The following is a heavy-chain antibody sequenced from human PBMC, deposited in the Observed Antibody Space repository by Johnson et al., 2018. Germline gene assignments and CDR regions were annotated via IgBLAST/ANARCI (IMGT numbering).Heavy chain of an antibody. Sequence: VQLVQSGGGLVHPGESLRLSCVGTGFTFSDYWMSWVRQAPGKGLEWVANIKHDGSEKHYVDSVKGRFTVSRDKSKNPLYLQRNSLRAEDTAVYYWTGPEGLYSSNSDQYFQHWGQGTLVIVSS. V-gene: IGHV3-7*01. CDR3: TGPEGLYSSNSDQYFQH. CDR1: GFTFSDYW. J-gene: IGHJ1*01. CDR2: IKHDGSEK. D-gene: IGHD6-13*01.